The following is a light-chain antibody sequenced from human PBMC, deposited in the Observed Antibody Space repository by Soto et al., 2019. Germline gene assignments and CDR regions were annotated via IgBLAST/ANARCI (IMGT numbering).Light chain of an antibody. J-gene: IGLJ1*01. CDR1: SDDVGAYNS. Sequence: QSALAQPASVSGSPGQSITISCTGTSDDVGAYNSVSGYQQLPHKAPQVILYKGTQRPSGVSSRFSGSTSGNAASLTISGLQADDEADYFCCSSAPESTYVFGTGTKVTVL. CDR2: KGT. V-gene: IGLV2-23*01. CDR3: CSSAPESTYV.